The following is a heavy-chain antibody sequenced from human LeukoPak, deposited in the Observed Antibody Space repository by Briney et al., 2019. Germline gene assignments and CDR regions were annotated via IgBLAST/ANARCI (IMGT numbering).Heavy chain of an antibody. CDR2: IKRDGSEK. Sequence: GGSLGLSCAASRFSFNSYWMSWVRQAPGKGLEWVATIKRDGSEKYYVDPVRGRFTISRDNAKNSLYLQMNSLRAEDTAVYYCARYYYGAGSFDYWGQGTLVTVSS. CDR1: RFSFNSYW. V-gene: IGHV3-7*03. CDR3: ARYYYGAGSFDY. J-gene: IGHJ4*02. D-gene: IGHD3-10*01.